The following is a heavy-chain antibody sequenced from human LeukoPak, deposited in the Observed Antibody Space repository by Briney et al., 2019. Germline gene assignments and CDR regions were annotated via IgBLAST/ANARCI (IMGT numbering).Heavy chain of an antibody. Sequence: GGSLRLSCAASGFSLSRYWMSWVRQAPGKGLEWVAFIRYDGRSKYYADSVQGRFIISRDTSKNTLYLQMNSLKVEDTAVHYCAKGQDLYCSGGSCYSTLDYWGQGTLVTVSS. CDR2: IRYDGRSK. J-gene: IGHJ4*02. CDR3: AKGQDLYCSGGSCYSTLDY. V-gene: IGHV3-30*02. CDR1: GFSLSRYW. D-gene: IGHD2-15*01.